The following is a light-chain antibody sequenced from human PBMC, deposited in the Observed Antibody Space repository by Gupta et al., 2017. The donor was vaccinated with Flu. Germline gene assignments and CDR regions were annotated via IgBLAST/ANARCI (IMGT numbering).Light chain of an antibody. Sequence: DIVITQSPYSLAVSLGERATINCTSSQNVLYSSNNKNYLAWYQQKPGQPPKLLIDWASTRESGVPDRFSGSGSGTDFTLTISSLQAEDVAVYYCQQYYSTPRTFGQGTKVEIK. CDR3: QQYYSTPRT. V-gene: IGKV4-1*01. CDR2: WAS. J-gene: IGKJ1*01. CDR1: QNVLYSSNNKNY.